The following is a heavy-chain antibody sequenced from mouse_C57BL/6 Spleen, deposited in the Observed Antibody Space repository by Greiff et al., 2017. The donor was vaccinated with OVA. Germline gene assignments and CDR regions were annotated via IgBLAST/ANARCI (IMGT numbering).Heavy chain of an antibody. CDR2: ILPGSGST. J-gene: IGHJ2*01. D-gene: IGHD2-4*01. CDR1: GYTFTGYW. CDR3: ARSGYDYDDGSFDY. Sequence: VQLQQSGAELMKPGASVKLSCKATGYTFTGYWIEWVKQRPGHGLEWIGEILPGSGSTNYNEKFKGKATFTADTSSNTAYMQLSSRTIEASAIYVCARSGYDYDDGSFDYWGQGTTLTVSS. V-gene: IGHV1-9*01.